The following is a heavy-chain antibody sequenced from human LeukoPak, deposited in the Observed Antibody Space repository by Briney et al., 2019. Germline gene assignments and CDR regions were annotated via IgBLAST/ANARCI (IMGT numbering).Heavy chain of an antibody. CDR2: ISYDGTNK. V-gene: IGHV3-30-3*01. D-gene: IGHD3-22*01. Sequence: PGGSLRLSCAASGFTFSSYAMHWVRQAPGKGLEWVAVISYDGTNKYYADSVKGRITISRDNSKNTLYLQMNSLRAEDTAVYYCARVPYYDRVLYYFDYWGQGTLVTVSS. J-gene: IGHJ4*02. CDR1: GFTFSSYA. CDR3: ARVPYYDRVLYYFDY.